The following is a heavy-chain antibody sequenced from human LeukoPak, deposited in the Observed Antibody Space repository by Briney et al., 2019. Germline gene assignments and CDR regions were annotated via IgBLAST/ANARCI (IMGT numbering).Heavy chain of an antibody. J-gene: IGHJ4*02. CDR3: ARDSGYDSSGYFNY. Sequence: GGSLRLSCAASGFTVSSNYMTWVRQAPGKGLECVSVIYSGGSTYYTDSVKGRFTISRDNSKNTLYLQMNNLRAEDTAVYYCARDSGYDSSGYFNYWGQGTLVTVSS. V-gene: IGHV3-53*01. CDR1: GFTVSSNY. CDR2: IYSGGST. D-gene: IGHD3-22*01.